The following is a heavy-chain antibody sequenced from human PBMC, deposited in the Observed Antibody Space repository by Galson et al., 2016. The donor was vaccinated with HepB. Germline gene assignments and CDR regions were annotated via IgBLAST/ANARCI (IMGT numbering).Heavy chain of an antibody. J-gene: IGHJ2*01. CDR2: ISSSSSYI. V-gene: IGHV3-21*01. CDR3: ATDRHPYWYFEL. Sequence: SLRLSCADSGFTFSSSSLNWVRQAPGKGLEWVSSISSSSSYIYHADSVKGRFTISRDNAKSSLYLQMNSLRAEDTAVYYFATDRHPYWYFELWGRGTLVTVSS. CDR1: GFTFSSSS.